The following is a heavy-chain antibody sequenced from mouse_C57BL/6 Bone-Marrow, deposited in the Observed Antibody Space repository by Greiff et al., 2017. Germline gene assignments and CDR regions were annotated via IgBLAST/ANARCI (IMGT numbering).Heavy chain of an antibody. D-gene: IGHD1-1*01. CDR1: GYTFTSYW. Sequence: VQLQESGAELVMPGASVKLSCKASGYTFTSYWMHWVKQRPGQGLEWIGEIDPSDSYTNYNQKFKGKSTLTVDKSSSTAYMQLSSLTSEDSAVYYSARGGYYYGSSGFAYWGQGTLVTVSA. J-gene: IGHJ3*01. CDR2: IDPSDSYT. V-gene: IGHV1-69*01. CDR3: ARGGYYYGSSGFAY.